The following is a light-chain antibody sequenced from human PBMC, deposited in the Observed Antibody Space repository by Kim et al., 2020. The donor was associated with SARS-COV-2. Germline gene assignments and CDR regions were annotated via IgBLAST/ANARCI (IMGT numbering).Light chain of an antibody. CDR3: QQYGSSGLT. CDR2: GAS. V-gene: IGKV3-20*01. Sequence: EIVLTQSPGTLSLSPGERATLSCRASQSVSSSYLAWYQQKPGQAPSLLIYGASSRATGIPDRFSGSGSGTDFTLTISRLEPEDFAVYYCQQYGSSGLTFGGRAKVDIK. J-gene: IGKJ4*01. CDR1: QSVSSSY.